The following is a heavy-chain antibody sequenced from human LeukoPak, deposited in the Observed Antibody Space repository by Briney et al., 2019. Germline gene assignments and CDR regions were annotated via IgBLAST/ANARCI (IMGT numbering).Heavy chain of an antibody. D-gene: IGHD6-13*01. CDR3: AKSATPYSSSWRHYFDY. J-gene: IGHJ4*02. V-gene: IGHV3-23*01. Sequence: GGSLRLSCAASGFTLSSYAMSWVRQAPGKGLEWVSTISGSGDNTFYADSVKGRFTISRDNSKNTLYLQMSSLRAEDTAVYYCAKSATPYSSSWRHYFDYWGQGTLVTVSS. CDR2: ISGSGDNT. CDR1: GFTLSSYA.